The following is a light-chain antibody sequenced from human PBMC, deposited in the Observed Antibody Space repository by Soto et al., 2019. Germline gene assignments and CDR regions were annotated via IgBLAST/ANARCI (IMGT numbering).Light chain of an antibody. CDR2: DAS. Sequence: EISLTKSPGTLSLSPGERATLSCRASQSINRNYLAWYQQKPGQAPRLLIYDASNSATGIPDRFSGSGSGTGFTLTLSRLEPEDFAVYYCQQYGTSPRTFGQGTKVEI. CDR1: QSINRNY. CDR3: QQYGTSPRT. J-gene: IGKJ1*01. V-gene: IGKV3-20*01.